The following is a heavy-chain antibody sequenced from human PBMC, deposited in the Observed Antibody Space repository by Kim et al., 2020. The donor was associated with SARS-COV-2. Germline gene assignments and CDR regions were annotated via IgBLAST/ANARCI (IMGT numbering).Heavy chain of an antibody. Sequence: SETLSLTCTVSGGSITPYFWNWIRQTPGKGLEWIGYVSYTGSTNYNPSLKSRVTMSVDPSKNQFSLYLTSVTAADTAEYYCARALRWELQPFDYWGQATLVTVSS. D-gene: IGHD1-7*01. CDR1: GGSITPYF. CDR2: VSYTGST. J-gene: IGHJ4*02. V-gene: IGHV4-59*01. CDR3: ARALRWELQPFDY.